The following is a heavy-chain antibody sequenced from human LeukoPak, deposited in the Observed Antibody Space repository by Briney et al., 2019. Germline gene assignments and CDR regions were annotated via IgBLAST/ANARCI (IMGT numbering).Heavy chain of an antibody. J-gene: IGHJ3*02. CDR3: AREGYCSSTSCPPPGLDAFDI. Sequence: GESLKISCNGSGYSFTSYWIGWGRQLPGKGLEWMGIIYPRDSDTRYSTSFQSQVTISADKSISTAYLQWSRLKASETAMYYCAREGYCSSTSCPPPGLDAFDIRGQGTMVTVSS. CDR2: IYPRDSDT. V-gene: IGHV5-51*01. CDR1: GYSFTSYW. D-gene: IGHD2-2*01.